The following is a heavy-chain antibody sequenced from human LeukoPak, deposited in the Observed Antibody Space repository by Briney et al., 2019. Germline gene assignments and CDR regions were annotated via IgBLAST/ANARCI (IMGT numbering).Heavy chain of an antibody. CDR1: GFTFSNCW. CDR3: ARDPPPDDNSGYLDY. J-gene: IGHJ4*02. CDR2: IKQGGREK. V-gene: IGHV3-7*01. Sequence: GGYLRLSCAASGFTFSNCWMTWVRQAPGKGVEWVANIKQGGREKYYVDCVKGRFTIYREKAENSLYLQMNNLRPEDTAVYYCARDPPPDDNSGYLDYWGQGALVTVSS. D-gene: IGHD3-22*01.